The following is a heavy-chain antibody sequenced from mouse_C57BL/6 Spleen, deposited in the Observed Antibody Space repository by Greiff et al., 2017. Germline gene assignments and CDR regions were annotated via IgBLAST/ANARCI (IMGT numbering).Heavy chain of an antibody. J-gene: IGHJ4*01. CDR1: GYSITSGYY. Sequence: VQLKESGPGLVKPSQSLSLTCSVTGYSITSGYYWNWIRQFPGNKLEWMGYISYDGSNNYNPSLKNRISITRDTSKNQFFLKLNSVTTEDTATYYCARRVYYYGSSYYCAMDYWGQGTSVTVSS. D-gene: IGHD1-1*01. V-gene: IGHV3-6*01. CDR2: ISYDGSN. CDR3: ARRVYYYGSSYYCAMDY.